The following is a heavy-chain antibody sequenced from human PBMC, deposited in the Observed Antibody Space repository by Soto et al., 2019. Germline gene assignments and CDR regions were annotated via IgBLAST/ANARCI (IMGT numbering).Heavy chain of an antibody. D-gene: IGHD3-3*01. Sequence: ASVKVSCKASGYNFTGYYIHWVRQAPGQGLEWVGWINPNNGGTNYPRKFQGRVTMTRDTSISTVYMELSRLRSDDTAVYYCAVYDGASGGVTTRWKFYYGMDVWGQGTTVTVSS. V-gene: IGHV1-2*07. CDR2: INPNNGGT. J-gene: IGHJ6*02. CDR1: GYNFTGYY. CDR3: AVYDGASGGVTTRWKFYYGMDV.